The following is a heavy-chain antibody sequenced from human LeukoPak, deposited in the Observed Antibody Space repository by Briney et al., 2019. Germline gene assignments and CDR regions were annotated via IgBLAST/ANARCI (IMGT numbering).Heavy chain of an antibody. CDR1: GFTFSSYS. Sequence: GGSLRLSCAASGFTFSSYSMNWVRQAPGQGLEWGSSISSSSSYIYYADSVKGRFTISRDNAKNTLYLQMISLRAEDTAVYYCAKVGLEQWLFYPFDIWGQGTMVTVCS. V-gene: IGHV3-21*04. J-gene: IGHJ3*02. D-gene: IGHD6-19*01. CDR3: AKVGLEQWLFYPFDI. CDR2: ISSSSSYI.